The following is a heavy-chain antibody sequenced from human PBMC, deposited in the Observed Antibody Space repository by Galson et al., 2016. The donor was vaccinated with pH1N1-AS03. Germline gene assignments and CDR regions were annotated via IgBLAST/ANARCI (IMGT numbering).Heavy chain of an antibody. D-gene: IGHD3-16*01. CDR3: ARGILGDAVGLDS. V-gene: IGHV3-74*01. Sequence: SLRLSCAASGFTLRNYWMHWVRQAPGGGLVWVSRINTDETKTYYADSVEGRFAISRDIAKNTVYLQMNSLGPEDTAVDYCARGILGDAVGLDSWGQGTLVTVSS. CDR1: GFTLRNYW. CDR2: INTDETKT. J-gene: IGHJ4*02.